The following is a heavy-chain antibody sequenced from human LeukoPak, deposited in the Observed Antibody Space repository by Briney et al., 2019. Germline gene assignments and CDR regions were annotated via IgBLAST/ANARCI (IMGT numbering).Heavy chain of an antibody. J-gene: IGHJ4*02. Sequence: ASVKVSCKASGYTFTGYYMHWVRQAPGQGLEWMGWINPNSGGTNYAQKFQGRVTMTGDTSISTAYMDLSSLRSDDTAVYYCARTRSGKPDFWGQGTLVTVSS. CDR2: INPNSGGT. D-gene: IGHD6-25*01. CDR3: ARTRSGKPDF. CDR1: GYTFTGYY. V-gene: IGHV1-2*02.